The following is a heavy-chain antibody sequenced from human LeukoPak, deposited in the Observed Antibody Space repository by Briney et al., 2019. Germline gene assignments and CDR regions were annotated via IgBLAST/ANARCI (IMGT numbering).Heavy chain of an antibody. CDR3: ARTEEVYCSSTSCYIGWFDP. J-gene: IGHJ5*02. V-gene: IGHV4-59*01. Sequence: PSEILSLTCTVSGGSISSYYWSWIRQPPGKGLEWIGYVYYSGSTNYNPSLKSRVTISVDTSKNQFSLKLSSVTAADTAVYYCARTEEVYCSSTSCYIGWFDPWGQGTLVTVSS. CDR1: GGSISSYY. CDR2: VYYSGST. D-gene: IGHD2-2*02.